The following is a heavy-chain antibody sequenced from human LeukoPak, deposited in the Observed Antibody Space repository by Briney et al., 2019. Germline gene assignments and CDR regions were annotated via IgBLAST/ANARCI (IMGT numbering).Heavy chain of an antibody. Sequence: GGSLRLSCAASGFTFSSYALTWVRQAPGKGLEWVSTISDGRGSTNYADSVKGRFTISTDNSKNTLYLQVNSLRAEDTAVYYCAKSTDDWYFDLWGRGTLVTVSS. CDR2: ISDGRGST. D-gene: IGHD1-1*01. V-gene: IGHV3-23*01. CDR1: GFTFSSYA. CDR3: AKSTDDWYFDL. J-gene: IGHJ2*01.